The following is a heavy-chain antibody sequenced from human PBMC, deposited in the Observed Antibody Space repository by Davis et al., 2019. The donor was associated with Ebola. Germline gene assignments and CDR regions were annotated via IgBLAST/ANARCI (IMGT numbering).Heavy chain of an antibody. D-gene: IGHD6-19*01. J-gene: IGHJ6*02. V-gene: IGHV1-69*13. CDR1: GGTFSSYA. CDR2: IIPIFGTA. Sequence: SVKVSCKASGGTFSSYAISWVRQAPGQGLEWMGGIIPIFGTANYAQKFQGRVTITADESTSTAYMELSSLRPEDTAVYYCAGPRGAVALGYYGMDVWGQGTTVTVSS. CDR3: AGPRGAVALGYYGMDV.